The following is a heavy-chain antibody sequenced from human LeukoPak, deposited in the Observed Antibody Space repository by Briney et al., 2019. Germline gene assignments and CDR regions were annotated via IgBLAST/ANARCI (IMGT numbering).Heavy chain of an antibody. CDR3: AAGTAADY. CDR2: ISSSSSYT. CDR1: GIPFSDFY. Sequence: GGSLRLSCVVSGIPFSDFYMNWIRQAPGKGLEWISYISSSSSYTDYAESVKGRFTISRDNAKSALYLEMNDLRVEDTAVYYCAAGTAADYWGQGTLVTVSP. V-gene: IGHV3-11*03. D-gene: IGHD6-13*01. J-gene: IGHJ4*02.